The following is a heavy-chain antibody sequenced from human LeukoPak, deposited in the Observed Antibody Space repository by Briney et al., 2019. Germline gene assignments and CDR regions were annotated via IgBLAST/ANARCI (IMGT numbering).Heavy chain of an antibody. J-gene: IGHJ6*03. V-gene: IGHV3-20*04. Sequence: PGGSLRLSCAASGFTFDDYGMSWVRQAPGKGLEWVSGINWNGGSTGYADSVKGRFTISRDNAKNSLYLQMNSLRAEDTAVYYCASSVGDSGYVWYYYYMDVWGKGTTVTISS. D-gene: IGHD5-12*01. CDR2: INWNGGST. CDR3: ASSVGDSGYVWYYYYMDV. CDR1: GFTFDDYG.